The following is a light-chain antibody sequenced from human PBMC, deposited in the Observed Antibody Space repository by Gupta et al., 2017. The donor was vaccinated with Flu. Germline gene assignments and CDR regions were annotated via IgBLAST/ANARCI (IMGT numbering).Light chain of an antibody. CDR1: SSDVGGYNY. J-gene: IGLJ2*01. V-gene: IGLV2-14*01. CDR2: EVS. CDR3: SSYTSSSTRV. Sequence: QSALTQPASVSGSPGQQIPLLCTGTSSDVGGYNYVSWYQQHPGKAPKLMIYEVSKRPSGVSNRFSGSKSGNTASLTISGLQAEDEADYYCSSYTSSSTRVFGGGTKLTAL.